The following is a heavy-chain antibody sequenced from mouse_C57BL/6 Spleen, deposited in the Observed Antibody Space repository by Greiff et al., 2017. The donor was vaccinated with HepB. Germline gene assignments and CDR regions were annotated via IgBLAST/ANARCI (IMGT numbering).Heavy chain of an antibody. CDR1: GYTFTDYN. Sequence: EVQLQQSGPELVKPGASVKMSCKASGYTFTDYNMHWVKQSHGKSLEWIGYINPNNGGTSYNQKFKGKATLTVNKSSSTAYMKLRSLTSEDSADYYCATNWGGYFDGWGTGTAVTVSS. V-gene: IGHV1-22*01. CDR3: ATNWGGYFDG. CDR2: INPNNGGT. D-gene: IGHD4-1*02. J-gene: IGHJ1*03.